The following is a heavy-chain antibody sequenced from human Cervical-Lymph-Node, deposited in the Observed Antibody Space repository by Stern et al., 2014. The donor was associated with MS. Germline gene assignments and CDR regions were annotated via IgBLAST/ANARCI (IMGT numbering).Heavy chain of an antibody. D-gene: IGHD7-27*01. J-gene: IGHJ4*02. V-gene: IGHV1-46*03. Sequence: QVPLVESGAEVKKPGASVKVSCKASGYDFTNYYIQWVRQAPGQGLEWMGMINPTDGSTDYAQRFQGRVTMTRDTSTSTGYMELSSLRSDDTAVYYCARWGLHKPLDYWGQGTLVTVSS. CDR3: ARWGLHKPLDY. CDR2: INPTDGST. CDR1: GYDFTNYY.